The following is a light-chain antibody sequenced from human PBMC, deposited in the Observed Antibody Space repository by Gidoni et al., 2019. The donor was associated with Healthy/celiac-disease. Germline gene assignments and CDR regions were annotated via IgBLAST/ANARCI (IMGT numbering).Light chain of an antibody. CDR1: QSVLYSSNNKNY. V-gene: IGKV4-1*01. Sequence: DIVMTQSPDSLAVSLGDRATLNCKSSQSVLYSSNNKNYLAWYQQKPGQPPKLLIYWASTRESGVPDRFSGSGSGTDFTLTISSLQAEDVAVYYCQQYYSTPRYTFGQGTKLEIK. J-gene: IGKJ2*01. CDR2: WAS. CDR3: QQYYSTPRYT.